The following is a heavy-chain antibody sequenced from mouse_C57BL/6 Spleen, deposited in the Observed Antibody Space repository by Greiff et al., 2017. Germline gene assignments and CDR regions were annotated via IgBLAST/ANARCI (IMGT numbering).Heavy chain of an antibody. D-gene: IGHD1-1*01. Sequence: QVQLKQPGAELVKPGASVKMSCKASGYTFTSYWITWVKQRPGQGLEWIGDIYPGSGSTNYNEKFKSKATLTVDTSSSTAYMQLSSLTSEDSAVYYCAITTVVEDYFDYWGQGTTLTVSS. CDR3: AITTVVEDYFDY. CDR2: IYPGSGST. CDR1: GYTFTSYW. V-gene: IGHV1-55*01. J-gene: IGHJ2*01.